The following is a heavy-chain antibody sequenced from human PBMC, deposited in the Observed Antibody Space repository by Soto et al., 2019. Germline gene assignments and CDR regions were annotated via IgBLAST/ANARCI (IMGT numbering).Heavy chain of an antibody. D-gene: IGHD3-22*01. J-gene: IGHJ4*02. CDR3: AKDRKPDLGWGYYDSSAKGAFDY. CDR1: GFTFSSYA. Sequence: HPGGSLRLSCAASGFTFSSYAMSWVRQAPGKGLEWVSAISGSGGSTYYADSVKGRFTISRDNSKNTLYLQMNSLRAEDTAVYYCAKDRKPDLGWGYYDSSAKGAFDYWGQGTLVTVSS. CDR2: ISGSGGST. V-gene: IGHV3-23*01.